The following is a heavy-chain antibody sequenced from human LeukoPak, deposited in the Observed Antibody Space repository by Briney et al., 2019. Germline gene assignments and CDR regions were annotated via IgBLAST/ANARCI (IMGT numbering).Heavy chain of an antibody. D-gene: IGHD2-21*02. V-gene: IGHV3-23*01. Sequence: PGGSLRLPCAASGFTFNNYAMTWVRQAPGKGLEWVSSISGSGGGTYYADSVKGRITISRDNSKNTVSLQMNSLRAEDTAVYYCAKEKSVTGPGRFAFDVWGQGTLVTVSS. J-gene: IGHJ3*01. CDR3: AKEKSVTGPGRFAFDV. CDR2: ISGSGGGT. CDR1: GFTFNNYA.